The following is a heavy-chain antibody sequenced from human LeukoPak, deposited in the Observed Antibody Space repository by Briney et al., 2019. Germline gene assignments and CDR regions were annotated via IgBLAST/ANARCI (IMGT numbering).Heavy chain of an antibody. V-gene: IGHV4-39*01. CDR3: AXXXXXXVHFDY. J-gene: IGHJ4*02. CDR2: IYYSGST. Sequence: PSETLSLTCTVSGGSISSSSFYWGCIRQPPGKGLEWIGRIYYSGSTYYNPSLKSRVTISVDTSKNQFSLKLSSVTAADTAVYXXAXXXXXXVHFDYWGQGTLVTVSS. CDR1: GGSISSSSFY.